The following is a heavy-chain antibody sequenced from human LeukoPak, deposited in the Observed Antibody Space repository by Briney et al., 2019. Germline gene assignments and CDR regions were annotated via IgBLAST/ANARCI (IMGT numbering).Heavy chain of an antibody. D-gene: IGHD6-13*01. CDR1: GFTFDDYA. CDR2: ISWNSGSI. CDR3: AKDRGSSSWYVFDY. Sequence: PGGSLRLSCAASGFTFDDYAMHWVRQAPGKGLEWVSGISWNSGSIGYADSVKGRFTISRDSAKNSLYLQMNSLRAEDTALYYCAKDRGSSSWYVFDYWGQGTLVTVSS. V-gene: IGHV3-9*01. J-gene: IGHJ4*02.